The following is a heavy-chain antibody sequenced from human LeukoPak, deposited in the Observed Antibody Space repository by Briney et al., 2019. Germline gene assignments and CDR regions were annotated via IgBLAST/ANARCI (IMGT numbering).Heavy chain of an antibody. CDR2: ISSSSSYI. CDR1: GFTFDDYA. J-gene: IGHJ6*02. CDR3: ARDDAVAATDYYGMDV. Sequence: GGSLTLSCAASGFTFDDYAMHWVRQAPGKGLEWVSSISSSSSYIYYADSVKGRFTISRDNAKNSLYLQMNSLRAEDTAVYYCARDDAVAATDYYGMDVWGQGTTVTVSS. D-gene: IGHD6-19*01. V-gene: IGHV3-21*01.